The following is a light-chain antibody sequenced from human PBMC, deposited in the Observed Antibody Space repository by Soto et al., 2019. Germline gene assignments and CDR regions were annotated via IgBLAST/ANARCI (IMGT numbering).Light chain of an antibody. Sequence: EIVMTQSPATLSVSPGERATLSCRASQSVSSNLAWYQQKLGQAPRLLIYGASTRATGIPARFSGSGSGTDFTLTITTLQSEDFAFYYFQQYNNWPPTFGQGPKVDIK. J-gene: IGKJ1*01. V-gene: IGKV3-15*01. CDR3: QQYNNWPPT. CDR1: QSVSSN. CDR2: GAS.